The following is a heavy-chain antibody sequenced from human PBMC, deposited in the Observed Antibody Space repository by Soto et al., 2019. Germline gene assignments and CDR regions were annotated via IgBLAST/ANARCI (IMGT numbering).Heavy chain of an antibody. V-gene: IGHV1-46*04. J-gene: IGHJ4*02. Sequence: QVQLMQSGAEVKKPGASVKVSCKASGDTFTDYYIHWVRQAPGQGLEWMGTVNPNGGHTTYAQHLLGRVTMTRDTSTSTLYMELNSLTSDDTAIYVCARGGHVVVVTAAVDYWGQGTLVTVSS. CDR2: VNPNGGHT. CDR1: GDTFTDYY. CDR3: ARGGHVVVVTAAVDY. D-gene: IGHD2-21*02.